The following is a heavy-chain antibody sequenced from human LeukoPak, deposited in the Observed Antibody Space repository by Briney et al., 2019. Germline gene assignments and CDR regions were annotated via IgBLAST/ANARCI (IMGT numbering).Heavy chain of an antibody. Sequence: GESLKTSCKGSGSSFTSYWIGWGRQMPGKGLEWRGIIYPGDSDTRYSPSFQGRVAISADKSISTAYLQWSSLKASDTAMYYCARLNGVPAAIGWFDPWGQGTLVTVSS. V-gene: IGHV5-51*01. J-gene: IGHJ5*02. CDR1: GSSFTSYW. CDR2: IYPGDSDT. D-gene: IGHD2-2*01. CDR3: ARLNGVPAAIGWFDP.